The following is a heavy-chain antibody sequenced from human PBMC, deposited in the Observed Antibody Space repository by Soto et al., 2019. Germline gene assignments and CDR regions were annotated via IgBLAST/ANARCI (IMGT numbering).Heavy chain of an antibody. CDR1: GYTLTELS. CDR2: FDPEDGET. Sequence: ASVKVSCKVSGYTLTELSMHWVRQAPGKGLEWMGGFDPEDGETIYAQKFQGRVTMTEDTSTDTAYMELSSLRSEDTAVYYCATDPSHTMVRGANKFDYWGQGTLVTVSS. J-gene: IGHJ4*02. V-gene: IGHV1-24*01. D-gene: IGHD3-10*01. CDR3: ATDPSHTMVRGANKFDY.